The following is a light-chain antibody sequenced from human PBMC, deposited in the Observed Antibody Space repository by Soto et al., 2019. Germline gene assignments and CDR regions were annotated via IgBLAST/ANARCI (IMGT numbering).Light chain of an antibody. V-gene: IGKV1-5*03. CDR2: EAS. CDR1: QNISSW. Sequence: DIHMTQSPSTLSASVGDRVTITCRASQNISSWLAWYQRKPGNAPKLLIYEASSLEKGVPARFGGSGSGTEFTLTISSLQPDDFATYYCQEYNVYSWTVGQGTMVDIK. CDR3: QEYNVYSWT. J-gene: IGKJ1*01.